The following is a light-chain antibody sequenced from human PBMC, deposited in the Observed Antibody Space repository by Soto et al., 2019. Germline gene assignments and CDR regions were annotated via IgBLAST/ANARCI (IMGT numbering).Light chain of an antibody. CDR1: QSISSY. V-gene: IGKV1-39*01. J-gene: IGKJ5*01. CDR3: QQSSSSPIT. Sequence: DIQMTQSPSSLSASVGDRFTITCRASQSISSYLNWYQQKPGKAPKLLIYAASSLQSGVPSRFSGSGSGTDFTLTISRLEAEDFAVYYCQQSSSSPITFGQGTRLEIK. CDR2: AAS.